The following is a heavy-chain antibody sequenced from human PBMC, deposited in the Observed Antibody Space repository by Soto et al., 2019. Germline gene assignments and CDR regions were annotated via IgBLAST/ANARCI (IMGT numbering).Heavy chain of an antibody. CDR3: TRGAAGFDY. CDR1: GFTFSSYD. D-gene: IGHD6-13*01. CDR2: IGTAGDT. J-gene: IGHJ4*02. Sequence: GGSLRLSCAASGFTFSSYDFHWVRQATGKGLEWVSGIGTAGDTYYAGSVKGRFTISRENAKNSLYLQMNSLTAGDTAVYYCTRGAAGFDYWGQGTRVTVSS. V-gene: IGHV3-13*01.